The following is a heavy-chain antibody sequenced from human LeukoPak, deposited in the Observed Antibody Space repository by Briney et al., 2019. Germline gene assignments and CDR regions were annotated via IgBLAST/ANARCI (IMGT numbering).Heavy chain of an antibody. CDR1: GFTFSDHY. Sequence: GGSLRLSCAASGFTFSDHYMDGVRQAPGKGLEWVGRIRNKANSYTTEYAASVKGRFTISRDDSKNSLYLQMNSLKCEDTAVYYCAREWDSGSYYLGYFDYWGQGTLVTVSS. V-gene: IGHV3-72*01. CDR3: AREWDSGSYYLGYFDY. D-gene: IGHD1-26*01. CDR2: IRNKANSYTT. J-gene: IGHJ4*02.